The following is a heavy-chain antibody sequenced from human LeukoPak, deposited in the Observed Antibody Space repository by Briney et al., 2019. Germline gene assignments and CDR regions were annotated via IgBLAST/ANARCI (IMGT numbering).Heavy chain of an antibody. D-gene: IGHD4-17*01. CDR3: ARGRYGDYGDFDL. CDR2: MNPNSGNT. J-gene: IGHJ2*01. Sequence: VASVKVSCKASGGTFSSYAISWVRQAPGQGLEWMGWMNPNSGNTGYAQRFRGRVTITRNTSIGTAYMDLNSLRSEDTAVYYCARGRYGDYGDFDLWGRGTLVTVSS. V-gene: IGHV1-8*03. CDR1: GGTFSSYA.